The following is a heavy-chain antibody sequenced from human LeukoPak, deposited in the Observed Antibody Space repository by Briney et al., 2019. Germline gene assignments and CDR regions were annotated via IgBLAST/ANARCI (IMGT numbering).Heavy chain of an antibody. CDR2: ISGSGGTT. J-gene: IGHJ4*02. D-gene: IGHD4-17*01. CDR1: GFSFSIYA. CDR3: AKDLYGDYSYYFDY. V-gene: IGHV3-23*01. Sequence: GGSLRLSCAASGFSFSIYAMSWVRQAPGKGLEWVSIISGSGGTTYYADSVKGRFTISRDNSKNTLYLQMNSLRAEDTAVYYCAKDLYGDYSYYFDYWGQGALVTVSS.